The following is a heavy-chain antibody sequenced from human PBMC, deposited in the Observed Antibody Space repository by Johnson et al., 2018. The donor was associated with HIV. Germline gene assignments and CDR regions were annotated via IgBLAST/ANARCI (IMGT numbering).Heavy chain of an antibody. CDR1: GISVSVNY. D-gene: IGHD3-16*01. V-gene: IGHV3-66*01. CDR2: IDSGGTT. CDR3: AKYDRFAFDV. Sequence: VQLVESGGDLVQSGGSLRLSCAVSGISVSVNYMSWVRQAPGKGLEWVSLIDSGGTTNYEDSVKGRFTISRDNSKNMLYLQMNILRAEDTAMYYCAKYDRFAFDVWGQGTMVTVSS. J-gene: IGHJ3*01.